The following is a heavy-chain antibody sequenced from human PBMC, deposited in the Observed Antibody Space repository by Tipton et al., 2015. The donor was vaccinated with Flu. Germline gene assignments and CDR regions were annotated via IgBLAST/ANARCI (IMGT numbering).Heavy chain of an antibody. D-gene: IGHD3-10*01. J-gene: IGHJ6*02. CDR1: GGSISSSPYY. CDR3: ARSVVGSGSQYPVGYYYYGMDV. V-gene: IGHV4-39*07. Sequence: TLSLTCTVSGGSISSSPYYWGWVRQSPGKGLEWIGEIDHSGTTNYSPSLKSRVTISRDTSKIQFSLNMGSVTAADTAVYYCARSVVGSGSQYPVGYYYYGMDVWDQGP. CDR2: IDHSGTT.